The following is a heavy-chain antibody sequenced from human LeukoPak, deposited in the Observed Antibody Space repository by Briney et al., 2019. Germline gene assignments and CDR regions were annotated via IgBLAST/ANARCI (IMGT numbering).Heavy chain of an antibody. Sequence: GGSLRLSCAASGSTFSSYEMNWVRQAPGKGLEWVSYISSSGSTIYYADFVKGRFTISRDNAKNSLYLQMNSLRAEDTAVYYCANLDWLLDYWGQGTLVTVSS. J-gene: IGHJ4*02. V-gene: IGHV3-48*03. CDR3: ANLDWLLDY. CDR2: ISSSGSTI. CDR1: GSTFSSYE. D-gene: IGHD3-9*01.